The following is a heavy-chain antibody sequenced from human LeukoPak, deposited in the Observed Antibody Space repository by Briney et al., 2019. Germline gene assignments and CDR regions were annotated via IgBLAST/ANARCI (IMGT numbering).Heavy chain of an antibody. V-gene: IGHV3-7*05. CDR2: IKQDGSEK. CDR1: EFTFSSYW. J-gene: IGHJ4*02. CDR3: ARGLYCSSTSCHLDY. Sequence: GGSLRLSCAASEFTFSSYWMSWVRQAPGKGLEWVANIKQDGSEKSYVDSVKGRFTISRDNAKNSLYLQMNSLRAEDTAVYYCARGLYCSSTSCHLDYWGQGTLVTVSS. D-gene: IGHD2-2*01.